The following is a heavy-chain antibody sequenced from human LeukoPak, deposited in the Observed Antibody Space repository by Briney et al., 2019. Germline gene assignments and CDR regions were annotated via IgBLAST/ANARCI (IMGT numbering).Heavy chain of an antibody. Sequence: PGGSLRLSCAASGFTFSSYGMHWVRQAPGKGLEWVAFIRYDGSNKYYADSVKGRFTISRDNSKNTLYLQMNSLRAEDTAVYYCAKITRTHKWIQLWRDKYYYYYMDVWGKGTTVTISS. CDR3: AKITRTHKWIQLWRDKYYYYYMDV. D-gene: IGHD5-18*01. CDR2: IRYDGSNK. CDR1: GFTFSSYG. V-gene: IGHV3-30*02. J-gene: IGHJ6*03.